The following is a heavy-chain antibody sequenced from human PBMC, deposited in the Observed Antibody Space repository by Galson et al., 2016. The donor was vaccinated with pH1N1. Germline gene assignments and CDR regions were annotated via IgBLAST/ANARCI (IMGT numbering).Heavy chain of an antibody. Sequence: SVKVSCKASGYTFTNFYFHWVRQAPGHGLEWMGVIDPSGSGTTYAQKFQARVTMTRDTSTNTVYLDLTRLKSEDTSFYYCTRDLGRRREFWGQGTLVTVSS. V-gene: IGHV1-46*01. CDR2: IDPSGSGT. CDR1: GYTFTNFY. CDR3: TRDLGRRREF. J-gene: IGHJ4*02. D-gene: IGHD1-26*01.